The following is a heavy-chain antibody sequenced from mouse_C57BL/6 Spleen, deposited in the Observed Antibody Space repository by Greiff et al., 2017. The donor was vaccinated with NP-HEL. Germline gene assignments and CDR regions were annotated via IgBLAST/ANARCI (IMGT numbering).Heavy chain of an antibody. CDR1: GYTFTSYW. CDR2: IYPSDSET. CDR3: ARSSYAMDY. Sequence: QVQLQQPGAELVRPGSSVKLSCKASGYTFTSYWMEWVKQRPGQGLEWIGNIYPSDSETPYNQKFKDKATLTVDKSSSTAYMQLSSLTSEDSAVYYCARSSYAMDYWGQGTSVTVSS. D-gene: IGHD6-1*01. J-gene: IGHJ4*01. V-gene: IGHV1-61*01.